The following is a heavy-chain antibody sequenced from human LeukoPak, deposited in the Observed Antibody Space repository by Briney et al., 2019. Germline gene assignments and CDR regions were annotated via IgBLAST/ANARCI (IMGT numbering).Heavy chain of an antibody. CDR1: GASISSDF. CDR3: ARGGSGSYTGYFDY. V-gene: IGHV4-59*01. D-gene: IGHD3-10*01. Sequence: PSETLSLTCTVSGASISSDFWSWIRQPPGKGLEWIGYFYYSGSTKYNPSLKSRVTISVDTSKNQFALKLNSVTAADTVVYYCARGGSGSYTGYFDYWGQGALVTVSS. CDR2: FYYSGST. J-gene: IGHJ4*02.